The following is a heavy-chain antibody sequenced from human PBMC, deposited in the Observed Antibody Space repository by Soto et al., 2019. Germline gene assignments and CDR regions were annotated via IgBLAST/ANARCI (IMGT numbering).Heavy chain of an antibody. J-gene: IGHJ3*02. D-gene: IGHD3-10*01. CDR1: GLTFSSYA. V-gene: IGHV3-23*01. CDR3: AKDMVSSTASDAFDI. Sequence: EVQLLESGGGLVQPGGSLRLSCSASGLTFSSYAMTWVRQAPGKGLEWVSGIRGGGDGTEYADSVKGGFTISRDNSKNTLYLKMNSLTVEDTAVYYSAKDMVSSTASDAFDIWGQGTMVPVSS. CDR2: IRGGGDGT.